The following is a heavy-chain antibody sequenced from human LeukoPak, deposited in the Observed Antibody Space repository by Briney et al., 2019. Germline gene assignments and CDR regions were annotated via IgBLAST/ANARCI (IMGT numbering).Heavy chain of an antibody. J-gene: IGHJ6*04. CDR3: ANVAKGRFFFYHMDV. CDR2: ISSDNGIP. D-gene: IGHD2-2*01. Sequence: ASVRVSCKASGRTNNRFGVTWVRQAPGQGLKWIGWISSDNGIPRYADKFQGRVTISADTSTTTAYMGMRSLRYDDTAVYFCANVAKGRFFFYHMDVWGKGTTVTVSS. V-gene: IGHV1-18*01. CDR1: GRTNNRFG.